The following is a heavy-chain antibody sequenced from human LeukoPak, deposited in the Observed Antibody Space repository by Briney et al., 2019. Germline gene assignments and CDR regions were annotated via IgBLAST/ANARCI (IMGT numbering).Heavy chain of an antibody. V-gene: IGHV4-59*01. CDR3: SGGRSSRYSDY. Sequence: SETLSLTCTVSGGSISTYYGNWIRQAPGKGLEWIGYIYYSGSTNYNPSLKSRVTMSVDTSRNQFSLKLSSVTAADTAIYYCSGGRSSRYSDYWGQGALVTVFS. CDR2: IYYSGST. CDR1: GGSISTYY. J-gene: IGHJ4*02. D-gene: IGHD3-9*01.